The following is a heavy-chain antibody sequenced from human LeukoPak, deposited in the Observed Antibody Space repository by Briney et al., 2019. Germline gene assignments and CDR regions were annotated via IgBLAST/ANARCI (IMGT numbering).Heavy chain of an antibody. V-gene: IGHV3-11*04. D-gene: IGHD6-6*01. CDR1: GGSFSGYY. Sequence: LSLTCAVYGGSFSGYYWSWIRQPPGKGLEWISHISASSSGIFYADSVKGRFITSRDNTRSSLYLQMNSLRAEDTAVYYCVRDPSSVRLPFGSWGQGTLVTVSS. CDR3: VRDPSSVRLPFGS. J-gene: IGHJ4*02. CDR2: ISASSSGI.